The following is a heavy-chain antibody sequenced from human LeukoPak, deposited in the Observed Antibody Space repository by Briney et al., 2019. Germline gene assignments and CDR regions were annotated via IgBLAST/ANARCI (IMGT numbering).Heavy chain of an antibody. CDR2: INAGNGNT. J-gene: IGHJ3*02. D-gene: IGHD6-19*01. V-gene: IGHV1-3*01. CDR1: GYTFTSYA. CDR3: ARSSPASFRPYSIGWDINAFDI. Sequence: ASVKVSCKASGYTFTSYAMHWVRQAPGQGLEWMGRINAGNGNTKYSQKFQGRVTITRDTSASTAYMELSSLRSEDTAVYYCARSSPASFRPYSIGWDINAFDIWGQGTMVTVSS.